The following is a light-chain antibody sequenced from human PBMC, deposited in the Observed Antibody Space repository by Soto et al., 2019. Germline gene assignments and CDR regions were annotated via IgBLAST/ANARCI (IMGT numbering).Light chain of an antibody. CDR1: ISDVGGYNS. CDR3: SSFTSSITYV. Sequence: QSALTQPASVSGSPGQSITISCTGTISDVGGYNSVSWYRQDPGKAPKLIIYDVTYRPSGVSNRFSGSKSGNTASLTISGLQSEDEADYHCSSFTSSITYVFGTGTKVTVL. V-gene: IGLV2-14*01. J-gene: IGLJ1*01. CDR2: DVT.